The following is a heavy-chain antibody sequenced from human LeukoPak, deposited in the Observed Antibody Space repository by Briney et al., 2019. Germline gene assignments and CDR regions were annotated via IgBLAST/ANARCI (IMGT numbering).Heavy chain of an antibody. CDR1: GLTFXSXA. Sequence: AGGSLRLSCAASGLTFXSXAMSWVRQAPGXGLEWXSAISGSGGSTYYADSVKGRFTISRDNSKNTLYLQMNSLRAEDTAVYYCAKVTEYSYGPFDYWGQETLVTVSS. CDR3: AKVTEYSYGPFDY. CDR2: ISGSGGST. J-gene: IGHJ4*02. V-gene: IGHV3-23*01. D-gene: IGHD5-18*01.